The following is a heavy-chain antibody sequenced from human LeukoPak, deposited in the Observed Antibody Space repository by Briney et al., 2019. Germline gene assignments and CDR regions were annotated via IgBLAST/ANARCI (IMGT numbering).Heavy chain of an antibody. V-gene: IGHV3-74*01. CDR2: INSDGSSI. CDR1: GFTFSSYW. J-gene: IGHJ4*02. D-gene: IGHD3-22*01. Sequence: GGSLRLSCAASGFTFSSYWMHWVRQAPGKGLVWVSRINSDGSSINYADSVKGRFTISRDNAKNTLFLQMNSLRAEDTAVYYCARLGYYYDSSGYSYYFDYWGQGTLVTVSS. CDR3: ARLGYYYDSSGYSYYFDY.